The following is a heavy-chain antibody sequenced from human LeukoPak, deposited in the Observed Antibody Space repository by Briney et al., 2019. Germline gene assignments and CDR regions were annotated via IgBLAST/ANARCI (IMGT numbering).Heavy chain of an antibody. D-gene: IGHD3-22*01. J-gene: IGHJ4*02. V-gene: IGHV3-20*04. Sequence: PGGSLRLSCAASGFTFDDYGMSWVRQAPGKGLEWVSGINWNGGSTGYADSVKGRFTISRDNAKNSLYLQMNSLRAEDMALYYCAKDYYYDSSGYSPYFDYWGQGTLVTVSS. CDR1: GFTFDDYG. CDR2: INWNGGST. CDR3: AKDYYYDSSGYSPYFDY.